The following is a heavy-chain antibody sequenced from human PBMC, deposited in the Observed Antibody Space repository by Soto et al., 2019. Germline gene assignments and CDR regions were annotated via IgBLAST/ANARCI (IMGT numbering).Heavy chain of an antibody. J-gene: IGHJ6*02. D-gene: IGHD2-15*01. Sequence: QVQLVQSGAEVKKPGSSVKVSCKASGGTFSSYAISWVRQAPGQGLEWMGGLIPIFGTANYAQKFQGRVTITADEATSTAYMELSRLRSEDTAVYYCARTPRSRYYYYYGMDVWGQGTTVTVS. CDR3: ARTPRSRYYYYYGMDV. V-gene: IGHV1-69*01. CDR2: LIPIFGTA. CDR1: GGTFSSYA.